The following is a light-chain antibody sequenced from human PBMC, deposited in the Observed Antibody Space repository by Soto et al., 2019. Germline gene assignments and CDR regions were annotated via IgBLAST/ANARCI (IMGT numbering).Light chain of an antibody. CDR3: QQYDNSPLIT. J-gene: IGKJ5*01. CDR1: QSVSSTY. V-gene: IGKV3-20*01. Sequence: EIVLTQSPGTLSLSPGERATLSCRASQSVSSTYLAWYQQKPGQPPRLLIYGVSSRATGIPDRFSGSGSGTDFTLTISRLEPEDFAVYYCQQYDNSPLITCGQGTRLEIK. CDR2: GVS.